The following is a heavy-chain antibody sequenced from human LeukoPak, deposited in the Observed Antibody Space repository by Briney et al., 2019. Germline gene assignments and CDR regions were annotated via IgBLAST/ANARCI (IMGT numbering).Heavy chain of an antibody. Sequence: SETLSLTCAVYGGSFSGYYWSWIRQPPGKGLEWIGEINHSGSTNYNPSLKSRVTISVDTSKNQFSLKLSSVTAADTAVYYCARGPRYYDSSGYLKSRGYFDYWGQGTLVTVSS. CDR3: ARGPRYYDSSGYLKSRGYFDY. J-gene: IGHJ4*02. CDR2: INHSGST. D-gene: IGHD3-22*01. V-gene: IGHV4-34*01. CDR1: GGSFSGYY.